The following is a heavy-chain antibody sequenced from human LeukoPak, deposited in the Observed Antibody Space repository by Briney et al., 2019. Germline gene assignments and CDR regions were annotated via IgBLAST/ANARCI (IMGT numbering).Heavy chain of an antibody. Sequence: ASVKVSCKASGYTFTSYGISWVRQAPGLGLEWVGWISAYNGNTSYAQKLQGRVTMTTDTSTSTAYMELRSLRSDDTAVYYCARLLRVRYYDSSGSFDYWGQGTLVTVSS. CDR3: ARLLRVRYYDSSGSFDY. CDR1: GYTFTSYG. CDR2: ISAYNGNT. V-gene: IGHV1-18*01. D-gene: IGHD3-22*01. J-gene: IGHJ4*02.